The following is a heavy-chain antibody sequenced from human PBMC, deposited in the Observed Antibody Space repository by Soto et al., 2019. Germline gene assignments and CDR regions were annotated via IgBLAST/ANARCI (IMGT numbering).Heavy chain of an antibody. CDR1: GYTFTSYG. J-gene: IGHJ3*02. D-gene: IGHD3-10*01. CDR2: ISAYNGKT. CDR3: ARLTMAQDAFDI. Sequence: ASVKVSCKASGYTFTSYGISWVRQAPGQGLEWMGWISAYNGKTNYAQKLQGRVTMTTDTSTSTAYMELRSLRSDDTAVYYCARLTMAQDAFDIWGQGTMVTVSS. V-gene: IGHV1-18*01.